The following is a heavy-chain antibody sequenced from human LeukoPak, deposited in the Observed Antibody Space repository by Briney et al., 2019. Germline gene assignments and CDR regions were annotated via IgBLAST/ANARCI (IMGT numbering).Heavy chain of an antibody. CDR2: ISSSSSYI. J-gene: IGHJ6*02. D-gene: IGHD4-17*01. CDR1: GFTFSSYS. V-gene: IGHV3-21*01. Sequence: GGSLRLSWAASGFTFSSYSMNWVRQAPGKGLEWVSSISSSSSYIYYADSVKGRFTISRDNAKNSLYLQMNSLRAEDTAVYYCAREPPGTVTTGSYYGMDVWGQATTVTVSS. CDR3: AREPPGTVTTGSYYGMDV.